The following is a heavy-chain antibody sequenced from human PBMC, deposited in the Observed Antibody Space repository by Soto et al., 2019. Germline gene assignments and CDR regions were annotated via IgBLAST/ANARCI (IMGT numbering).Heavy chain of an antibody. J-gene: IGHJ5*02. D-gene: IGHD3-22*01. Sequence: QVQLVQSGAEVKKPGSSVKVSCKASGGTFSSYAISWVRQAPGQGLEWMGGIIPIFGTANYAQKFQGRVTITADESTSTAYMELRSLRSEDTAVYYCARALTLDSSGSISWFDPWGQGTLVTVSS. V-gene: IGHV1-69*01. CDR3: ARALTLDSSGSISWFDP. CDR1: GGTFSSYA. CDR2: IIPIFGTA.